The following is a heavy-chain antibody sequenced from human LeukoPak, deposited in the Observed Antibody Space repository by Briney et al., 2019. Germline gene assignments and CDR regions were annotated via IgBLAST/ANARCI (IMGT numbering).Heavy chain of an antibody. V-gene: IGHV3-13*01. CDR1: GFTFSSYA. J-gene: IGHJ6*02. D-gene: IGHD2-2*01. Sequence: GGSLRLSCAASGFTFSSYAMSWVRQATGKGLEWVSAIGTAGDTYYPGSVKGRFTISRENAKNSLYLQMNSLRAGDTAVYYCARVGMGPAASRNYYGMDVWGQGTTVTVSS. CDR2: IGTAGDT. CDR3: ARVGMGPAASRNYYGMDV.